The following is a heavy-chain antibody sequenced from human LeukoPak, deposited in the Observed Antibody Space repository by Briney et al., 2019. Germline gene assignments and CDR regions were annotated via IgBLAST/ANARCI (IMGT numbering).Heavy chain of an antibody. CDR1: GFTFSSYS. Sequence: GGSLRLSCAASGFTFSSYSMNWVRQAPGKGLEWVSSISSSSSYIYYADSVKGRFTISRDNAKNSLYLQMNSLRAKDTAVYYCARQGGPYDSSGYYYFDYWGQGTLVTVSS. CDR2: ISSSSSYI. J-gene: IGHJ4*02. D-gene: IGHD3-22*01. CDR3: ARQGGPYDSSGYYYFDY. V-gene: IGHV3-21*01.